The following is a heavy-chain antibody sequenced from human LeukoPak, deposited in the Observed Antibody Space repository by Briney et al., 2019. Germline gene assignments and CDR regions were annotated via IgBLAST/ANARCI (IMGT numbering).Heavy chain of an antibody. V-gene: IGHV4-34*01. Sequence: PSETLSLTCTVYGGSFSGYYWSWLRQPPGKGLEWIGEINHSGSTNYNPSLTSRVTISVDTSKNQFSLKLSSVTAADTAVYYCARESATVTYYFDYWGQGTLVTVSS. J-gene: IGHJ4*02. CDR3: ARESATVTYYFDY. D-gene: IGHD4-17*01. CDR1: GGSFSGYY. CDR2: INHSGST.